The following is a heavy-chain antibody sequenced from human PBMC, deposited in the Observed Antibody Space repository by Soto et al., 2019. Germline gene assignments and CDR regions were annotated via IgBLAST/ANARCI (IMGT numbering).Heavy chain of an antibody. CDR1: GGAIIETNYY. J-gene: IGHJ4*02. D-gene: IGHD5-18*01. CDR3: ARHIRYTYGYFPRYIDQ. V-gene: IGHV4-39*01. Sequence: SATLCLPCPVAGGAIIETNYYLGWISQPPGKWLEWIGSIFHSGNTYYNPSLESRVTISVDTSKNQFSLMLNPGTAADTAIYYCARHIRYTYGYFPRYIDQWVQGTLVTVSS. CDR2: IFHSGNT.